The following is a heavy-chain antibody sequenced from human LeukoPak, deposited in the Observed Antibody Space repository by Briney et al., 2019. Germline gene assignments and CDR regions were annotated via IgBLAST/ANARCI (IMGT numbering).Heavy chain of an antibody. J-gene: IGHJ4*02. CDR3: ARYSSSWAYYFDY. Sequence: GGSLRLSCAASGFTLSSYSMNWVRQAPGKGLEWVSSISSSSSYIYYADSVKGRFTISRDNAKNSLYLQMNSLRAEDTAVYYCARYSSSWAYYFDYWGQGTLVTVSS. D-gene: IGHD6-13*01. CDR1: GFTLSSYS. V-gene: IGHV3-21*01. CDR2: ISSSSSYI.